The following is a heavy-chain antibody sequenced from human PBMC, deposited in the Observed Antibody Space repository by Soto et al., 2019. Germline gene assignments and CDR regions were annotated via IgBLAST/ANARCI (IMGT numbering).Heavy chain of an antibody. CDR1: GGSISSYY. V-gene: IGHV4-59*08. J-gene: IGHJ6*03. D-gene: IGHD2-2*01. Sequence: PSETLSLTCTVSGGSISSYYWSWIRQPPGKGLEWIGYIYYSGSTNYNPSLKSRVTISVDTSKNQFSLKLSSVTAADTAVYYCARLGPLVPAAMSHYYYYYYMDVWGKGTTVTVSS. CDR2: IYYSGST. CDR3: ARLGPLVPAAMSHYYYYYYMDV.